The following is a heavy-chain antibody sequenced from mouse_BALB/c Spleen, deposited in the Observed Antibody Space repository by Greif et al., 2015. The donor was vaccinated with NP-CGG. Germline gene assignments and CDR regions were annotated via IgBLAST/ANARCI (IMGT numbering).Heavy chain of an antibody. Sequence: EVQVVESGGGLVKPGGSLKLSCAASGFTFSSYTMSWVRQTPEKRLEWVATISSGGSYTYYPDSVKGRFTISRDNAKNTLYLQMSSLKSEDTAMNYCTRDVDGNYLDYWGQGTTLTVSS. V-gene: IGHV5-6-4*01. J-gene: IGHJ2*01. CDR3: TRDVDGNYLDY. CDR1: GFTFSSYT. D-gene: IGHD2-3*01. CDR2: ISSGGSYT.